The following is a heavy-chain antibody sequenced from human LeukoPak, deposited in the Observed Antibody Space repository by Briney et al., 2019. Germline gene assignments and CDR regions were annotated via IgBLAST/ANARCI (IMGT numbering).Heavy chain of an antibody. CDR3: ARYTSMSAPGWFDF. CDR2: IKENGSEK. CDR1: GFTFKNYW. J-gene: IGHJ4*02. Sequence: GGSLRLSCAASGFTFKNYWMTWVRQAPNKRLEWVANIKENGSEKYYVDSVKGRFTISRDNAKNSLYLQMNSLRAEDTAVYFCARYTSMSAPGWFDFWGQGTLVTVSS. V-gene: IGHV3-7*01. D-gene: IGHD5-18*01.